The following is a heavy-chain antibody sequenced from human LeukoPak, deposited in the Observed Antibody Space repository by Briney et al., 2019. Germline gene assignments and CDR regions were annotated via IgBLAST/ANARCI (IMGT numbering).Heavy chain of an antibody. CDR3: ARRGYSSGYYYFDY. Sequence: ASETLSLTCTVSGGSISSYYWSWIRQPPGKGLEWIGYIYYSGSTNYNPSLKSRVTISVDTSKNQFSLKLRSVTAADTAVYYCARRGYSSGYYYFDYWGQGTLVTVSS. J-gene: IGHJ4*02. CDR1: GGSISSYY. CDR2: IYYSGST. V-gene: IGHV4-59*08. D-gene: IGHD3-22*01.